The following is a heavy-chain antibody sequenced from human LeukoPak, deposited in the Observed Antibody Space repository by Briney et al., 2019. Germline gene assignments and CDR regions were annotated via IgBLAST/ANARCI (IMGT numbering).Heavy chain of an antibody. Sequence: SETLSLTCTVSGGSISSSSYYWGWIRQPPGKGLEWIGGIFYSGNTYYNPSLKSRVTISVDTSKNQFSLKLSSVTAADTAVYYCGRLSLDGVDYWGQGTLVTVSS. CDR2: IFYSGNT. CDR3: GRLSLDGVDY. V-gene: IGHV4-39*01. J-gene: IGHJ4*02. D-gene: IGHD1-1*01. CDR1: GGSISSSSYY.